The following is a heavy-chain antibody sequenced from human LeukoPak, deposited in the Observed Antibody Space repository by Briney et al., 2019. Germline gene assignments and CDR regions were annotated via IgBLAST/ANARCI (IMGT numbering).Heavy chain of an antibody. J-gene: IGHJ4*02. CDR2: INWKGGST. V-gene: IGHV3-20*03. CDR1: GFSFDDYS. CDR3: ARDLVVAGTGFGY. Sequence: GPRLLSSASSGFSFDDYSMSWGREAPGKGVEWVSGINWKGGSTGYADSVKGRFTISRDNAKNSLYLKMNSLRAEDTALYYCARDLVVAGTGFGYWGQGTLVTVSS. D-gene: IGHD6-19*01.